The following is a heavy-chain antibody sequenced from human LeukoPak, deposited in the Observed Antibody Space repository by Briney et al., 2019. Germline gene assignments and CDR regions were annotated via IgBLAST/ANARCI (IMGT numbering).Heavy chain of an antibody. CDR3: ARGNTGYDFGYFQH. V-gene: IGHV1-69*06. CDR1: GGTFSYG. D-gene: IGHD5-12*01. Sequence: GASVKVSCKASGGTFSYGISWVRQAPGQGLEWMGGIIPIFGTANYAQKFQGRVTITADKSTSTAYMELSSLRSEDTAVYYCARGNTGYDFGYFQHWGQGTLVTVSS. CDR2: IIPIFGTA. J-gene: IGHJ1*01.